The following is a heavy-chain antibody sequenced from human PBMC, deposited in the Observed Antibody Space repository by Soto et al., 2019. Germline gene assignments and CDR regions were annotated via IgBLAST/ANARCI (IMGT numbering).Heavy chain of an antibody. J-gene: IGHJ5*02. CDR1: GYTFINYD. Sequence: ASVKVSCKASGYTFINYDIHWVRQATGQGLEWMGWMNPDSGNTGQSKRFQGRVTMTRDTSVSTAYMEMSSLRSEDTAVYYCARGRFRRTWFDPWGQGTLVTVS. CDR3: ARGRFRRTWFDP. CDR2: MNPDSGNT. V-gene: IGHV1-8*01. D-gene: IGHD3-16*01.